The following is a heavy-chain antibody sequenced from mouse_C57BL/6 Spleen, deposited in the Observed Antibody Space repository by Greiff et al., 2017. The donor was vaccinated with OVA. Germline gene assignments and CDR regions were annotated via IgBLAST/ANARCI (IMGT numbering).Heavy chain of an antibody. CDR2: IDPSDSYT. D-gene: IGHD2-1*01. CDR1: GYTFTSYW. J-gene: IGHJ2*01. V-gene: IGHV1-50*01. Sequence: QVQLQQPGAELVKPGASVKLSCKASGYTFTSYWMQWVKQRPGQGLEWIGEIDPSDSYTNYNQKFKGKATLTVATSSSTAYMQLSSLTSEDSAVYYCARWDYGNYSRFYFDYWGQGTTLTVSS. CDR3: ARWDYGNYSRFYFDY.